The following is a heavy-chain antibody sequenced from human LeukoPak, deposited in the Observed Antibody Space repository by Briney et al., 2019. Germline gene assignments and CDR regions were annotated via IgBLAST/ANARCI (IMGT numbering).Heavy chain of an antibody. CDR1: GYTFTSYY. J-gene: IGHJ4*02. CDR3: ARDSYDSSGSISYYFDY. D-gene: IGHD3-22*01. V-gene: IGHV1-46*01. CDR2: INPSGGST. Sequence: GASVKVSCKASGYTFTSYYMHWVRQAPAQGLERMGIINPSGGSTSYAQKFQGRVTMTRDTSTSTVYMELSSLRSEDTAVYYCARDSYDSSGSISYYFDYWGQGTLVTVSS.